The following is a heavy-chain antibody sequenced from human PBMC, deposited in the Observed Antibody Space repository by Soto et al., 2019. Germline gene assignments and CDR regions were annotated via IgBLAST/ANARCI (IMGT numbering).Heavy chain of an antibody. V-gene: IGHV4-31*03. CDR1: GGSISSGGYY. D-gene: IGHD2-2*01. CDR3: ARVSRVPAAMIKSYYYGMDV. CDR2: IYYSGST. J-gene: IGHJ6*02. Sequence: SQTLSLPCPVSGGSISSGGYYWSWIRQHPGKGLEWIGYIYYSGSTYYNPSLKSRVTISVDTSKNQFSLKLSSVTAADTAVYYCARVSRVPAAMIKSYYYGMDVWGQGTTVTVSS.